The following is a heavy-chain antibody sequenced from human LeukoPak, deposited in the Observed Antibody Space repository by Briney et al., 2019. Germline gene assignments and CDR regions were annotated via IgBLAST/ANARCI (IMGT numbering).Heavy chain of an antibody. Sequence: PSETLSLTCAVYGGSFSGYYWSWIRQPPGKGLEWIGEINHSGSTNYNPSLKSRVTISIDTSKNQFSPKLSSVTAADTAVYYCARLLYGDYATLRYYYYYMDVWGKGTTVTISS. CDR1: GGSFSGYY. D-gene: IGHD4-17*01. J-gene: IGHJ6*03. V-gene: IGHV4-34*01. CDR3: ARLLYGDYATLRYYYYYMDV. CDR2: INHSGST.